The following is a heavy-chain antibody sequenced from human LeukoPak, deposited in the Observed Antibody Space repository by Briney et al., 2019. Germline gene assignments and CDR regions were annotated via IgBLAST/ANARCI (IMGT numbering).Heavy chain of an antibody. V-gene: IGHV5-51*01. CDR3: ARRNSRSYDAFDI. J-gene: IGHJ3*02. CDR1: GYSFTSYW. Sequence: PGESLKISCKGSGYSFTSYWIGWVRQMPGKGLEWMGIINPGDSDTRYSPSFQGQVTISADKSISTAYLQWSSLKASDTAMYYCARRNSRSYDAFDIWGQGTMVTVSS. D-gene: IGHD6-13*01. CDR2: INPGDSDT.